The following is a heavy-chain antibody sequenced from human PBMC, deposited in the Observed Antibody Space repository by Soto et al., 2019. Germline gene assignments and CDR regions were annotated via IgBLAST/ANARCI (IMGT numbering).Heavy chain of an antibody. CDR3: ASWLKTSGWYVLLEGSFDY. CDR2: IKQDGSAK. V-gene: IGHV3-7*01. CDR1: GFTLSGYA. D-gene: IGHD6-19*01. Sequence: GGSLRLSCAASGFTLSGYAMHWVRQAPGKGLEWVANIKQDGSAKYYVDSVKGRFTISRDNAKNSLYLQMNSLRAEDTAVYYCASWLKTSGWYVLLEGSFDYWGQGTLVTVSS. J-gene: IGHJ4*02.